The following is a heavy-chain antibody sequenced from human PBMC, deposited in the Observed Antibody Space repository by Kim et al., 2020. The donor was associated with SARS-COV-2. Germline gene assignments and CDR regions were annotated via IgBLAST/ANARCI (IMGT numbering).Heavy chain of an antibody. Sequence: GGSLRLSCAASGFTFSSYAMSWVRQAPGKGLEWVSAISGSGGSTYYADSVKGRFTISRDNSKNTLYLQMNSLRAEDTAVYYCAKVAQSRITMIVVVINPAFDYWGEGTLVTVPS. CDR2: ISGSGGST. J-gene: IGHJ4*02. V-gene: IGHV3-23*01. CDR1: GFTFSSYA. CDR3: AKVAQSRITMIVVVINPAFDY. D-gene: IGHD3-22*01.